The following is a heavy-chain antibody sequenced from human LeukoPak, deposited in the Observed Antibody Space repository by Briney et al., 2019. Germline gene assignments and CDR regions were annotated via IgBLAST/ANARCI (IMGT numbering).Heavy chain of an antibody. CDR2: ISSSGSTI. Sequence: GGSLRLSCAASGFTFSTYEMTWVRQSPGKGLEWVSYISSSGSTIYYADSVKGRFTISRDNSKNTLYLQMNSLRAEDTAVYYCAKDMAWPPREFDYWGQGTLVTVSS. V-gene: IGHV3-48*03. J-gene: IGHJ4*02. CDR3: AKDMAWPPREFDY. CDR1: GFTFSTYE. D-gene: IGHD5-24*01.